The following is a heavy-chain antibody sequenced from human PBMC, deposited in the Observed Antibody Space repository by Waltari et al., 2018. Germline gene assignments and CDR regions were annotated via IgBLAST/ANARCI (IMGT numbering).Heavy chain of an antibody. D-gene: IGHD5-12*01. Sequence: QVQLQESGPGRVKPSETLSLTCTVSVGSINRYYCSCIRQPPGKGLEWNGYIYYHGSTNDYPPPGSQITMPQETPKSQFSPRLSSVTAADTAAYYVARYRGQEGYNAHDYWSQGTRLTVSS. V-gene: IGHV4-59*01. J-gene: IGHJ4*02. CDR2: IYYHGST. CDR3: ARYRGQEGYNAHDY. CDR1: VGSINRYY.